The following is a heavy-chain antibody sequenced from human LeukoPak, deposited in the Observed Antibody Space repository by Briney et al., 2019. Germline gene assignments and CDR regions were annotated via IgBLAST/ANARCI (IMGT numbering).Heavy chain of an antibody. J-gene: IGHJ4*02. D-gene: IGHD3-10*01. CDR1: GYTFTSYY. CDR2: INPNSGGT. V-gene: IGHV1-2*02. CDR3: ARSKVRGVIIVAFDY. Sequence: ASVKVSCKASGYTFTSYYIHWVRQAPGQGAEWMGWINPNSGGTDYAQKFKYRVTMTRDTSISTAYMELSRLRSDDTAVYYCARSKVRGVIIVAFDYWGQGTLVTVSS.